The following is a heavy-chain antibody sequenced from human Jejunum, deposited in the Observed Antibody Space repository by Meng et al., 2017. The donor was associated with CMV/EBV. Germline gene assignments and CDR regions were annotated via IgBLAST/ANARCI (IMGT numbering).Heavy chain of an antibody. J-gene: IGHJ4*02. CDR2: IRDDGGNR. V-gene: IGHV3-30*02. D-gene: IGHD3-16*02. CDR3: AKDTPGRYLDY. CDR1: GFTFSSDV. Sequence: AASGFTFSSDVMNWVRQAPGKGLEWVAFIRDDGGNRYYADSVKGRFTISRDNSKNTLYLQMNSLRAEDTAVYYCAKDTPGRYLDYWGQGTLVTVSS.